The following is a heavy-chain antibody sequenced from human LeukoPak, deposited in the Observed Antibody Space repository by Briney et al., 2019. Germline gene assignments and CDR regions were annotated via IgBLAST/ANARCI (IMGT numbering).Heavy chain of an antibody. Sequence: SETLSLTCAVYGGSFSGYYWSWFRQPPGKGLEWIGEINHSGSTNYNPSLKSRVTISVDTSKNQFSLKLSSVTAADTAVYYCARDIAVAGTRDAPDAFDIWGQGTMVTVSS. CDR1: GGSFSGYY. V-gene: IGHV4-34*01. CDR2: INHSGST. CDR3: ARDIAVAGTRDAPDAFDI. D-gene: IGHD6-19*01. J-gene: IGHJ3*02.